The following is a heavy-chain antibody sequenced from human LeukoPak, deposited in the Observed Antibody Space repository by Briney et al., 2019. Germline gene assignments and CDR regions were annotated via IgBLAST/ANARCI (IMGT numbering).Heavy chain of an antibody. V-gene: IGHV3-7*03. CDR3: AKDKGVAGHDY. Sequence: PGGSLRLSCAASGFTFSSYWMSWVRQAPGKGLEWVANIKQDGSEKYYVDSVKGRFTISRDNAKNTLYLQMNSLRAEDTAVYYCAKDKGVAGHDYWGQGTLVTVSS. CDR1: GFTFSSYW. CDR2: IKQDGSEK. J-gene: IGHJ4*02. D-gene: IGHD3-3*01.